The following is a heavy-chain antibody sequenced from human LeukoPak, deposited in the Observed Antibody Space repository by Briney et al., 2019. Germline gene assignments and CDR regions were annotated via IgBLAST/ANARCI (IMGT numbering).Heavy chain of an antibody. CDR2: ISGSGDAT. D-gene: IGHD6-19*01. CDR1: GFTFSSHG. J-gene: IGHJ1*01. CDR3: ARSSGWSAEYFQH. Sequence: GGSLRLSCAASGFTFSSHGMSWVRQTPGKGLEWVSAISGSGDATYHADSVKGRFTISRDNSRNTLYLQMNSLRAEDTAVYYCARSSGWSAEYFQHWGQGTLVTVSS. V-gene: IGHV3-23*01.